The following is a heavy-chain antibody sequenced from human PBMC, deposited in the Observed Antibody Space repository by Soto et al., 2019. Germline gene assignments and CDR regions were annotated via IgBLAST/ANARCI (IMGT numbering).Heavy chain of an antibody. V-gene: IGHV3-21*06. CDR1: GFTFTRYS. Sequence: GGSLRLSCAASGFTFTRYSMNWVRQAPGKGLEWVSSISSTTNYIYYGDSMKGRFTVSRDNAKNSLYLEMNSLRAEDTAVYYCARESEDLTSNFDYWGQGTLVTVSS. CDR2: ISSTTNYI. CDR3: ARESEDLTSNFDY. J-gene: IGHJ4*02.